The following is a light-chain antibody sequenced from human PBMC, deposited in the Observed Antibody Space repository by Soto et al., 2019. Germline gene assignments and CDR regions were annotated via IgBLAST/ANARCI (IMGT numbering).Light chain of an antibody. CDR3: QQSYTTPRT. CDR1: QSISSY. CDR2: AAS. Sequence: DIQMTQSPSSLSASVVDGVTITCRASQSISSYLNWYQQKPGKAPKLLIYAASSLQSGVPSRFSGSGSGTDFTLTISSLQPEDFATYYCQQSYTTPRTFVQGTRVEIK. J-gene: IGKJ1*01. V-gene: IGKV1-39*01.